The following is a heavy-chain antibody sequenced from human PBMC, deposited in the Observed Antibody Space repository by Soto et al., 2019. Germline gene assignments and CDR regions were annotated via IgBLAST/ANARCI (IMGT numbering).Heavy chain of an antibody. CDR3: ARSPRSSPYFDY. Sequence: GESLNISCQSSGYTFSNFWIGWVRQLPGKGLEWMGITYPGDHETRYSPSFHGKVTISADRSINTAYLQWNSLEASDTAFYFCARSPRSSPYFDYWGQGALVTVSS. V-gene: IGHV5-51*01. J-gene: IGHJ4*02. D-gene: IGHD6-13*01. CDR1: GYTFSNFW. CDR2: TYPGDHET.